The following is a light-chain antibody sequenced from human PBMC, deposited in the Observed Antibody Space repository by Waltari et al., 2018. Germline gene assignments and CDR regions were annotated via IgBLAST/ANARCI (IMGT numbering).Light chain of an antibody. Sequence: QSALTQSASVSGSPGQSITISCTATRRDVGSYNLVSWYQQYPGKAPKLMIYEGSKRPSGVSNRFSGSKSGNTASLTISGLQAEDEADYYCCSYAGSSTPHVFGTGTKVIV. CDR1: RRDVGSYNL. J-gene: IGLJ1*01. CDR2: EGS. CDR3: CSYAGSSTPHV. V-gene: IGLV2-23*01.